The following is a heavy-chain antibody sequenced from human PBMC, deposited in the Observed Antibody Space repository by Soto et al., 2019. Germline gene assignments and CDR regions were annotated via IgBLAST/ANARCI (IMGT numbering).Heavy chain of an antibody. CDR3: AEGSYSSTKTCFDY. V-gene: IGHV3-23*01. CDR1: RFTFTSSA. Sequence: PGVSLRLSCAAARFTFTSSAMSWVRPAPGKGLEWVSAITGSGGNTYYADTVKGRFTISRDNSKNTLYLQMNNLRAEDTAVYYYAEGSYSSTKTCFDYWGQGTLVAVSS. J-gene: IGHJ4*02. D-gene: IGHD6-19*01. CDR2: ITGSGGNT.